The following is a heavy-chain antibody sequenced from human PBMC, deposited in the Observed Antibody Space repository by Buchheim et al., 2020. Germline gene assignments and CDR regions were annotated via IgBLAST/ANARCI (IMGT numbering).Heavy chain of an antibody. CDR1: GFTFSSYG. Sequence: QVQLVESGGGVVQPGRSLRLSCAASGFTFSSYGMHWVRQAPGKGLEWVAVIWYDGSNKYYADSVKGRFTISRDNSKNTLYLQMNSLRAGDTAVYYCARDLKVVVPAAMRYYYYYGMDVWGQGTT. V-gene: IGHV3-33*01. CDR3: ARDLKVVVPAAMRYYYYYGMDV. J-gene: IGHJ6*02. CDR2: IWYDGSNK. D-gene: IGHD2-2*01.